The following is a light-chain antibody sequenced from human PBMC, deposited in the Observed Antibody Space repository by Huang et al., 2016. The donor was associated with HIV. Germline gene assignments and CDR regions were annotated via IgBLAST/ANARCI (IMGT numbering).Light chain of an antibody. CDR2: DVS. CDR3: QQRSKWPLT. Sequence: EIVLTQSPVTLSLSPGDRATLSCRASQSIGTYLAWYQQKSGQAPRLLIYDVSNRAAGVPARFSASGSATDFTLTIASLDPDDFAIYHCQQRSKWPLTFGGGTK. J-gene: IGKJ4*01. CDR1: QSIGTY. V-gene: IGKV3-11*01.